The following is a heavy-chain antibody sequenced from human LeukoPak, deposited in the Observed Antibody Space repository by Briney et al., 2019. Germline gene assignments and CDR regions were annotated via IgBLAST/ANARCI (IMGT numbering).Heavy chain of an antibody. CDR2: INPSGGST. V-gene: IGHV1-46*02. CDR3: TRAAADNWFDP. CDR1: GYIFNSYY. Sequence: ASVKVSCKASGYIFNSYYMHWVRQAPGQGLEWMGIINPSGGSTRYAQKFQGRVTMTRDTSTSTLYMELNSLRSEDTAVYYCTRAAADNWFDPWGQGTLVTVSS. J-gene: IGHJ5*02. D-gene: IGHD2-15*01.